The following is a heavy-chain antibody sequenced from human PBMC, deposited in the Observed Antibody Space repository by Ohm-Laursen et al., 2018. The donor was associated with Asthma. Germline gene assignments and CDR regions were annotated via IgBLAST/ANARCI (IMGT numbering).Heavy chain of an antibody. V-gene: IGHV4-30-2*01. CDR3: ARGGYCTNGVCYPSDY. D-gene: IGHD2-8*01. CDR2: IYHSGST. J-gene: IGHJ4*02. CDR1: GGSISSGGYS. Sequence: SDTLSLTCAVSGGSISSGGYSWSWIRQPPGKGLEWIGYIYHSGSTYYNPSLNSRVTISVDRSKNQFSLKLSSVTAADTAAYYCARGGYCTNGVCYPSDYWGQGTLVTVSS.